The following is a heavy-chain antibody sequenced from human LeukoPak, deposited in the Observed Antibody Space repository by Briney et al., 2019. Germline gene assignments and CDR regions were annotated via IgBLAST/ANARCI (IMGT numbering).Heavy chain of an antibody. V-gene: IGHV4-38-2*02. CDR3: ARDLYYNDLLIGSYVHEGFDF. Sequence: SETLSLTCTVSGYSISSGYNWGWIRQSPGKGLEWIASVYHRGSTYYNPSLRSRVTISMDTSTNQFSLKLTSVTAADTALCYCARDLYYNDLLIGSYVHEGFDFWGQGTLVAVSS. D-gene: IGHD3-9*01. CDR2: VYHRGST. CDR1: GYSISSGYN. J-gene: IGHJ4*02.